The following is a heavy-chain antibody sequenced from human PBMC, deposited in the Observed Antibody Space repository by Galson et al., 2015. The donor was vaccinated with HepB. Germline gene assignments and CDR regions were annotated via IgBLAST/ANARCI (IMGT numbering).Heavy chain of an antibody. CDR3: ARDLYYYDSSGYSDY. V-gene: IGHV3-21*01. CDR1: GFTFSSYS. J-gene: IGHJ4*02. D-gene: IGHD3-22*01. CDR2: ISSSSSYI. Sequence: SLRLSCAASGFTFSSYSMNWVRQAPGKGLEWVSSISSSSSYIYYADSVKGRFTISRDNARNSLYLQMNSLRAEDTAVYYCARDLYYYDSSGYSDYWGQGTLVTVSS.